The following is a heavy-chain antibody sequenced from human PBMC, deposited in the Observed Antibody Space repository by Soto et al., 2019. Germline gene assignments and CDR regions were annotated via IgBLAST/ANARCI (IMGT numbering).Heavy chain of an antibody. CDR3: AREITIFGVPPDYMDV. V-gene: IGHV4-39*02. CDR2: IYYSGST. CDR1: GGSISSSSYY. J-gene: IGHJ6*03. Sequence: SSETPSLTCSVSGGSISSSSYYWGWIRQPPGKGLEWIGSIYYSGSTYYNPSLKSRVTISVDTSKNQFSLELSSVTAADTAVYYCAREITIFGVPPDYMDVWGKGTTVTVSS. D-gene: IGHD3-3*01.